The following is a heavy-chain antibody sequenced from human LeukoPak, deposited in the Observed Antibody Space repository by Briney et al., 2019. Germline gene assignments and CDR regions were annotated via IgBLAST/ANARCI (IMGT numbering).Heavy chain of an antibody. J-gene: IGHJ3*02. V-gene: IGHV3-66*01. CDR2: IYSGGST. D-gene: IGHD2/OR15-2a*01. CDR3: GREILPSYAFDI. Sequence: HPGGSLRLSCAASGFTVSSNFMSWVRQAPGKGLEWVSAIYSGGSTYYADSVKGRFTISRDISKNTLFFEMNSLRAEDTAVYYCGREILPSYAFDIWGQGTMATVSS. CDR1: GFTVSSNF.